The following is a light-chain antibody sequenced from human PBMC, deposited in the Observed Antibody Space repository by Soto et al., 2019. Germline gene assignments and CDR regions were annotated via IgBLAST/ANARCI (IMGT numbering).Light chain of an antibody. CDR2: LGS. CDR1: QSLLHSGRNY. Sequence: DTVMTQSPLSLPVTPGEPASISCRSSQSLLHSGRNYLAWYLQKPGQSPQLLIYLGSNRAPGVPDRFSGSGSGTDLALKISRVEAEDVGVYYCMQALQTPPTFGQGTKVEIK. V-gene: IGKV2-28*01. CDR3: MQALQTPPT. J-gene: IGKJ1*01.